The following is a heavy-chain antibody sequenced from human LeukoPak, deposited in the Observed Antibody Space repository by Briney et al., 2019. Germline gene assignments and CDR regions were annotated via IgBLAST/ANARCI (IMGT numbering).Heavy chain of an antibody. J-gene: IGHJ4*02. CDR3: ARDGSGWSKPFDY. D-gene: IGHD6-19*01. CDR1: GGSISSYY. V-gene: IGHV4-59*12. Sequence: SETLSLTCTVSGGSISSYYWSWIRQPPGKGLEWIGYIYYSGSTNYNPSLESRVTISVDTSKNQFSLKLSSVTAADTAVYYCARDGSGWSKPFDYWGQGTLVTVSS. CDR2: IYYSGST.